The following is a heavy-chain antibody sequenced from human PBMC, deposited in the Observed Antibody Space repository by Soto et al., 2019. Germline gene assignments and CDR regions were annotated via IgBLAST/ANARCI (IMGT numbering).Heavy chain of an antibody. V-gene: IGHV3-11*01. CDR3: AREARVAAAGDYYGMDV. CDR1: GFTFSDYY. Sequence: GGSLRLSCAASGFTFSDYYMSWIRQAPGKGLEWVSYISSSGSTIYYADSVKGRFTISRDNAKNSLYLQMNSLRAEDTAVYYCAREARVAAAGDYYGMDVWGQGTTVTVSS. CDR2: ISSSGSTI. D-gene: IGHD6-13*01. J-gene: IGHJ6*02.